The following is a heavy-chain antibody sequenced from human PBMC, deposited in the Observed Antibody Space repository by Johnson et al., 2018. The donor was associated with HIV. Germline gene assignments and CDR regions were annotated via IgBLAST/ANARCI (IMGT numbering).Heavy chain of an antibody. CDR3: ARDGIVNGDYAATYAFDI. V-gene: IGHV3-23*04. CDR2: ISGSGGST. D-gene: IGHD4-17*01. J-gene: IGHJ3*02. CDR1: GFTFSSYA. Sequence: EVQLVESGGGLVQPGGSLRLSCAASGFTFSSYAMSWVRQAPGKGLEWVSGISGSGGSTYYADSAKGRFTISRDNSKNPLYLQMNSLRAEDTAVYYCARDGIVNGDYAATYAFDIWGQGTMVTVSS.